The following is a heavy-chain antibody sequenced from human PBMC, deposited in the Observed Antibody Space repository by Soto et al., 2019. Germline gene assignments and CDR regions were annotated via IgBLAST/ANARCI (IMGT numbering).Heavy chain of an antibody. CDR3: ARDLAGKSYSNYEGGC. CDR2: INPSGGST. V-gene: IGHV1-46*03. CDR1: GYTFTSYY. Sequence: QVQLVQSGAEVKKPGASVKVSCKASGYTFTSYYMHWVRQAPGQGLEWMGIINPSGGSTSYAQKFQGRVTMTRDTSTSTVYMELSSLRSEDTAVYYCARDLAGKSYSNYEGGCWGQGTLVTVSS. D-gene: IGHD4-4*01. J-gene: IGHJ4*02.